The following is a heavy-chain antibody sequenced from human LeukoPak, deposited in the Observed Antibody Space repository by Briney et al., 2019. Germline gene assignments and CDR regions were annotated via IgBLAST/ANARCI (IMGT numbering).Heavy chain of an antibody. CDR2: FNPTDGRA. CDR3: SRDLTN. CDR1: GHPFSNFY. J-gene: IGHJ4*02. V-gene: IGHV1-46*03. Sequence: ASVKVSCKASGHPFSNFYIHWVRQAPGLGLEWMGLFNPTDGRAGHAQTFQGRVTMTGDTSTSTFFIEVSGLRFEDTAIYYCSRDLTNWGQGTLLTVAS.